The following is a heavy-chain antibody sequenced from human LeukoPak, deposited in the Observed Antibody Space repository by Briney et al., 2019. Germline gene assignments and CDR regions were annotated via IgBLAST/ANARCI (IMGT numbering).Heavy chain of an antibody. Sequence: ASVKVSCRASGYTFTSYAMNWVRQAPGQGLEWMGWINTNTGNPTYAQGFTGRFVFSLDTSVSTAYLQISSLKAEDTAVYYCARDGWELPYNWFDPWGQGTLVIVSS. D-gene: IGHD1-26*01. J-gene: IGHJ5*02. CDR2: INTNTGNP. CDR1: GYTFTSYA. V-gene: IGHV7-4-1*02. CDR3: ARDGWELPYNWFDP.